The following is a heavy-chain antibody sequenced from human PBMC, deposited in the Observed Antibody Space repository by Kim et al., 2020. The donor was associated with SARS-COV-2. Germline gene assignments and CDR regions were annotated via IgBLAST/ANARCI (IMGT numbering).Heavy chain of an antibody. V-gene: IGHV3-11*04. J-gene: IGHJ6*02. CDR3: ARDRKIYCSGGSCYYYYYGMDV. Sequence: GGSLRLSCAASGFTFSDYYMSWIRQAPGKGLEWVSDISSSGTTIYYADSVKGRFTISRDNAKNSLYLQMNSLRVEDTAVYYCARDRKIYCSGGSCYYYYYGMDVGGQGTTVTVSS. CDR2: ISSSGTTI. D-gene: IGHD2-15*01. CDR1: GFTFSDYY.